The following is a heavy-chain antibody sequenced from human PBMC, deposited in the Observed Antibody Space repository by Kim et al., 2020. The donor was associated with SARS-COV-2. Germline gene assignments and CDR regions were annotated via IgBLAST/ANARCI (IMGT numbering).Heavy chain of an antibody. D-gene: IGHD5-18*01. Sequence: YQPDAVRGQFTISRDKSKSTLHLKMNSLRAEDTALYYCAKHNGYYDYDYWGQGTLVTVSS. CDR3: AKHNGYYDYDY. V-gene: IGHV3-23*01. J-gene: IGHJ4*02.